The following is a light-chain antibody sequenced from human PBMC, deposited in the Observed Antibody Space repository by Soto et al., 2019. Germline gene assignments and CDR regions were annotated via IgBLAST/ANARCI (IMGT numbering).Light chain of an antibody. V-gene: IGKV2-28*01. J-gene: IGKJ4*01. CDR2: LGS. Sequence: DIVMTQSPLSLPVTPGEPASISCRSSQSLLHSNGYNYLDWYLQKPGQSPQLLIYLGSNRASGVPDRFSGSGSGTDFTLKISSVEDEDVGVYYCMQALHTPLTFGGGTKVEIK. CDR3: MQALHTPLT. CDR1: QSLLHSNGYNY.